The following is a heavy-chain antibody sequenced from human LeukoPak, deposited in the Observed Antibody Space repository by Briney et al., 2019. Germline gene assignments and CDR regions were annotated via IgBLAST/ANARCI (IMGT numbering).Heavy chain of an antibody. V-gene: IGHV4-38-2*02. Sequence: SETLSLTCTVSGYSISSGNYWGWIRQPPGKGLEWIASIYHSGSTYYSSSLKSRVTISVDTSKNQFSLKVSSVTAADTAVYYCARVVWRTYYDSSGSIDYWGQGTLVTVSS. CDR1: GYSISSGNY. J-gene: IGHJ4*02. CDR3: ARVVWRTYYDSSGSIDY. D-gene: IGHD3-22*01. CDR2: IYHSGST.